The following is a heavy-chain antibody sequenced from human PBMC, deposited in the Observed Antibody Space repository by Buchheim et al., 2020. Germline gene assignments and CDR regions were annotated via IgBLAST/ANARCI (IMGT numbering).Heavy chain of an antibody. CDR2: IRSKTDGGTT. D-gene: IGHD3-22*01. Sequence: VQLVESGGGLVKPGGSLRLSCTASGLTFSNAWMSWVRQAPGKGLEWVGRIRSKTDGGTTDYAAPVKGRFTISRDDSKNTVYLQVNSLITEDTALYYCTTLFHFYDTPGYSSFDYWGQGTL. CDR3: TTLFHFYDTPGYSSFDY. J-gene: IGHJ4*02. V-gene: IGHV3-15*01. CDR1: GLTFSNAW.